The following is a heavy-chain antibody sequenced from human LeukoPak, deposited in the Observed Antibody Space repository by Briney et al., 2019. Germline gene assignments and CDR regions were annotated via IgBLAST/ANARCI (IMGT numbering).Heavy chain of an antibody. Sequence: GGSLRLSCAASGFTFSSYWMSWVRQAPGKGLEWVSVIYSGGSTYYADSVKGRFTISRDNAKNTLYLQMNSLRAEDTAVYYCARGGDGYSYGYTYWGQGTLVTVSS. D-gene: IGHD5-18*01. CDR3: ARGGDGYSYGYTY. CDR2: IYSGGST. V-gene: IGHV3-66*01. CDR1: GFTFSSYW. J-gene: IGHJ4*02.